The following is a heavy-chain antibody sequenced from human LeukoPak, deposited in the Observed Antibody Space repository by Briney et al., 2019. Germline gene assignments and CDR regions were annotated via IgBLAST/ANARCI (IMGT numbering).Heavy chain of an antibody. CDR1: GFTYSNYA. Sequence: PGRSLRLSYAASGFTYSNYAMSWVRQAPGKGPEWVSAISGGGDITYYADSVKGRFTISRDNSKNTLYLQMNSLRADDTAIYYCGKGRSMLGELSGDYWGQGTLVTVSS. CDR3: GKGRSMLGELSGDY. J-gene: IGHJ4*02. CDR2: ISGGGDIT. D-gene: IGHD3-10*02. V-gene: IGHV3-23*01.